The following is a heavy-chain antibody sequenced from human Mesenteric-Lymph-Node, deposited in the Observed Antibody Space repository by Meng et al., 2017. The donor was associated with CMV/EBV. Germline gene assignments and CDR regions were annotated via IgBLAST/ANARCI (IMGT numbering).Heavy chain of an antibody. CDR1: GNSFSGYS. CDR2: IKSNNGHT. D-gene: IGHD3-10*01. V-gene: IGHV1-2*06. CDR3: AMRLDGSGYIYYHFDY. Sequence: SGNSFSGYSMHWVRQAPGHGPEWLGRIKSNNGHTKYPQQFQGRVTLTLDTSISTAYMELSGLTSGDTAVYYCAMRLDGSGYIYYHFDYWGQGTLVTVSS. J-gene: IGHJ4*02.